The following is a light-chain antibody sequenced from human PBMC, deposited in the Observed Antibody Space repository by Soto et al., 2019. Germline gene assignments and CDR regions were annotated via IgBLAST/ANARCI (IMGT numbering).Light chain of an antibody. CDR1: QSGFYSSNNKNY. CDR3: QTYYDAPQT. V-gene: IGKV4-1*01. Sequence: IVMTQSPDSLAVSLGERATINCKSSQSGFYSSNNKNYLAWYQQKQRQPPQLLIYWASTRKSGVPDRFSVSGSGTDFTLTISSLQAEDVTVYYCQTYYDAPQTFGQGNQVEIK. J-gene: IGKJ1*01. CDR2: WAS.